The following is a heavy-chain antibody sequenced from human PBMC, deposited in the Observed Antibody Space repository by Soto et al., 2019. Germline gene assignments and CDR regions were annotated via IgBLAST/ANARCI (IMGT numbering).Heavy chain of an antibody. CDR3: ARDEGHSRITTFGMVTINREYYGMDF. V-gene: IGHV3-33*01. D-gene: IGHD3-3*01. CDR1: GFTFNNYG. Sequence: QVQLVESGGGVVQPGRSLRLSCAASGFTFNNYGMHWVRQVPGKGLEWVAVIWYDGSNKDYADSAKGRFTISRDNSKNTLYLQMNSLRAEDTAVYFCARDEGHSRITTFGMVTINREYYGMDFWGQGTTVTVSS. J-gene: IGHJ6*02. CDR2: IWYDGSNK.